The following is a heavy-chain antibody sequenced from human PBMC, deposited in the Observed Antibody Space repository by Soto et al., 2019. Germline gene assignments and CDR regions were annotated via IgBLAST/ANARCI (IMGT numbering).Heavy chain of an antibody. J-gene: IGHJ6*02. CDR2: INHRGST. CDR3: ARARTYYYYGMDV. CDR1: GGSFSGYY. V-gene: IGHV4-34*01. Sequence: WNTLSLTCADHGGSFSGYYWSWIRQPPGKGLEWIGEINHRGSTNYNPSLKSRVTISVDTSKNQFSLKLSSVTAADTAVYYCARARTYYYYGMDVWGQGTTVTVSS.